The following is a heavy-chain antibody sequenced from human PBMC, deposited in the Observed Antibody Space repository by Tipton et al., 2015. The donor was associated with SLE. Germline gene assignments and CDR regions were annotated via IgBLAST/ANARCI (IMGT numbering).Heavy chain of an antibody. D-gene: IGHD3-22*01. CDR2: IIPILGIA. V-gene: IGHV1-69*02. CDR3: ARILRARYYYDSSGYPL. CDR1: GGTFSSYT. Sequence: QSGPEVKKPGSSVKVSCKASGGTFSSYTISWVRQAPGQGLEWMGRIIPILGIANYAQKFQGRVTITADKSTSTAYMELSSLRSEDTAVYYCARILRARYYYDSSGYPLWGQGTLVTVSS. J-gene: IGHJ4*02.